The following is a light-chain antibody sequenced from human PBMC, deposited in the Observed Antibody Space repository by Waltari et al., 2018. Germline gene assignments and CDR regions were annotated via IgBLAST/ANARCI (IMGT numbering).Light chain of an antibody. V-gene: IGLV2-23*02. CDR1: SSDVGNYNL. J-gene: IGLJ1*01. Sequence: QSCLTHPASVSGSPGQSITISCTGTSSDVGNYNLVPWYQQYPGKAPTRMVYEVTRRSSGVSDRFSGSKAGNTASLTIYGLQSEDEADYYCCSYAGLGIYVFGTGTKVTVL. CDR3: CSYAGLGIYV. CDR2: EVT.